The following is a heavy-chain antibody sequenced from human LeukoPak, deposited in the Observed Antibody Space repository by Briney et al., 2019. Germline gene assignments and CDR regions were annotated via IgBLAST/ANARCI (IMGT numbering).Heavy chain of an antibody. J-gene: IGHJ6*02. CDR3: AREADYDFWSGYYTGFYYGMDV. CDR1: GSTFSSYS. Sequence: GGSLRLSCAASGSTFSSYSMNWVRQAPGKGLEWVSSISSSSSYIYYADSVKGRFTISRDNAKNSLYLQMNSLRAEDTAVYYCAREADYDFWSGYYTGFYYGMDVWGQGTTVTVSS. D-gene: IGHD3-3*01. V-gene: IGHV3-21*01. CDR2: ISSSSSYI.